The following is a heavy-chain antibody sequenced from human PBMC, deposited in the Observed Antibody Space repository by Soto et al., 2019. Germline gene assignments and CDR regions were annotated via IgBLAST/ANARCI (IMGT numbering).Heavy chain of an antibody. J-gene: IGHJ4*02. Sequence: PVGSLRHSCAALWFHCNNFAITWVRQAPRKGLEWVSSISGSGSDTNYAASVQGRLTISRDNFKNTLYLQMNGLRVDDTAVYYCSKFAKLVVVVSTPIDFWGQGTLVTVSS. CDR2: ISGSGSDT. V-gene: IGHV3-23*01. D-gene: IGHD2-15*01. CDR1: WFHCNNFA. CDR3: SKFAKLVVVVSTPIDF.